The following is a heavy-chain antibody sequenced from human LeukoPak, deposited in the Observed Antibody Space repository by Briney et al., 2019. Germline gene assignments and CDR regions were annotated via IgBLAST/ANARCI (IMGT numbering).Heavy chain of an antibody. V-gene: IGHV3-23*01. CDR3: VRGVNTPGY. CDR2: GSA. Sequence: GGSLRLSCAASGFTFSYYAMSWVRQAPGKGLEWVSGGSAYYADSVKGRFTISRDNSKNTLYLQMDSLRAEDTAVYYCVRGVNTPGYWGQGTLVTVSS. CDR1: GFTFSYYA. J-gene: IGHJ4*02. D-gene: IGHD3-10*01.